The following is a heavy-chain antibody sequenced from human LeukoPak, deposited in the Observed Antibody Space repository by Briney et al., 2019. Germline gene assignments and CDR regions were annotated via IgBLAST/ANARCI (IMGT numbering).Heavy chain of an antibody. J-gene: IGHJ5*02. CDR3: ARAMGRTGTTFWFDP. CDR2: MNPNSGNT. Sequence: ASVKVSCKASGYTFTSYDINWVRQATGQGLEWMGWMNPNSGNTGYAQKFQGRVTMTRNTSISTAYMELSSLRSEDTAVYYCARAMGRTGTTFWFDPWGQATLVTVSS. CDR1: GYTFTSYD. V-gene: IGHV1-8*02. D-gene: IGHD1-1*01.